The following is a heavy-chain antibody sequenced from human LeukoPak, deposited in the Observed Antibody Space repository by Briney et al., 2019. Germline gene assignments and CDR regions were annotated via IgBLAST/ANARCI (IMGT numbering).Heavy chain of an antibody. CDR1: GGSFSSGSYY. V-gene: IGHV4-61*01. D-gene: IGHD5-18*01. Sequence: SETLSLTCTVSGGSFSSGSYYWSWIRQPPGTGLEWIGYIYYSGSTNYNPSLKSRVTISVDTSKNQFSLKLSSVTAADTAVYYCARYSYGYHYYYYGMDVWGKGTTVTVSS. J-gene: IGHJ6*04. CDR2: IYYSGST. CDR3: ARYSYGYHYYYYGMDV.